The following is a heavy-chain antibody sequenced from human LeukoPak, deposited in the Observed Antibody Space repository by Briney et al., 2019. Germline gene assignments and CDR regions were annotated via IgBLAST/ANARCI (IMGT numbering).Heavy chain of an antibody. D-gene: IGHD3-10*01. Sequence: GESLKISCKGSGYSFNAYYIAWVRQMPGKDLEWMGAIYPGDCDTTYGPSLQGQVTISADKSATTAYLQWNSLKASDTAIYYCARLMTLVRGGLKRLPRSCGMDVWGQGTTVTVS. J-gene: IGHJ6*02. V-gene: IGHV5-51*01. CDR2: IYPGDCDT. CDR3: ARLMTLVRGGLKRLPRSCGMDV. CDR1: GYSFNAYY.